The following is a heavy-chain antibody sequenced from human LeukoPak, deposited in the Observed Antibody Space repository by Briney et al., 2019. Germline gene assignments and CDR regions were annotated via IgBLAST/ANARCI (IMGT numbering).Heavy chain of an antibody. D-gene: IGHD6-13*01. J-gene: IGHJ3*02. CDR2: ISSDGSTK. CDR3: ARASRGAVLIAAAGDAFDI. Sequence: QAGGSLRLSCAASGFTFSSYGMHWVRQAPGKGLEWVAVISSDGSTKYYVDSVKGRFTISRDNSKNTLYLQMNSLRAEDTAVYYCARASRGAVLIAAAGDAFDIWGQGTMVTVSS. V-gene: IGHV3-30*03. CDR1: GFTFSSYG.